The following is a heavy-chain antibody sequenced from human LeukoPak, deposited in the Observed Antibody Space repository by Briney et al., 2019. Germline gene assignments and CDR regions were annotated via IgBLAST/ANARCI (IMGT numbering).Heavy chain of an antibody. CDR1: GGSISSYY. V-gene: IGHV4-59*08. CDR2: IYYSGST. CDR3: ASGDDFWSGYLYY. D-gene: IGHD3-3*01. Sequence: PSETLSLTCTVSGGSISSYYWSWIRQPPGKGLEWIGYIYYSGSTNYNPSLKSQVTISVDTSKNQFSLKLSSVTAADTAVYYCASGDDFWSGYLYYWGQGTLVTVSS. J-gene: IGHJ4*02.